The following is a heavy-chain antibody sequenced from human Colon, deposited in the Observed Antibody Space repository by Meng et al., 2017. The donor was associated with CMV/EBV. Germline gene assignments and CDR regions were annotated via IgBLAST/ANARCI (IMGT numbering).Heavy chain of an antibody. J-gene: IGHJ6*02. CDR3: AKREYCSGSSCYTLNYYYYAVDV. V-gene: IGHV3-30*02. Sequence: GESLKISCAASGFTFSSYGMHWVRQAPGKGLEWVAFIRYDGSNKYYADSVKGRFTISRDNSKNTLYLQMNSLRVEDTAVYYCAKREYCSGSSCYTLNYYYYAVDVWGQGTTVTVSS. CDR2: IRYDGSNK. CDR1: GFTFSSYG. D-gene: IGHD2-15*01.